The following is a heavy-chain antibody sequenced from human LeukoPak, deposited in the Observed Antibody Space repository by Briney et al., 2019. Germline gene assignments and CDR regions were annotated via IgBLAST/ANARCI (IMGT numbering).Heavy chain of an antibody. Sequence: GGSLRLSCAASGFTFSSYAMSWVRQAPGKGLEWVSAISGSGGSTSYADSVKGRFTISRDNSKNTLYLQMNSLRAEDTAVYYCAKDLRAGYDFWSGYYAFDIWGQGTMVTVSS. J-gene: IGHJ3*02. V-gene: IGHV3-23*01. D-gene: IGHD3-3*01. CDR2: ISGSGGST. CDR3: AKDLRAGYDFWSGYYAFDI. CDR1: GFTFSSYA.